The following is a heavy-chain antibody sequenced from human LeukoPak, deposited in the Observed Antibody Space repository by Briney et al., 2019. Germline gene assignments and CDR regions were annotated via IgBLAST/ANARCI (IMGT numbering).Heavy chain of an antibody. Sequence: KSSETLSLTCAVSGGSISSSNWWSWVRQPPGKGLEWFGEIYHSGSTNYNPSLKSRVTISVDTSKNQFSLKLSSVTAADTAVYYCARVTMGLRGWFDPWGQGTLVTVSS. CDR1: GGSISSSNW. D-gene: IGHD3-10*01. V-gene: IGHV4-4*02. J-gene: IGHJ5*02. CDR3: ARVTMGLRGWFDP. CDR2: IYHSGST.